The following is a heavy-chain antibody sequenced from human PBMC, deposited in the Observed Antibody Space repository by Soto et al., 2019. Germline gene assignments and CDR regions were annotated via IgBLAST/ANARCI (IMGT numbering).Heavy chain of an antibody. CDR1: GFTVSSNY. D-gene: IGHD2-15*01. CDR2: IYSGGST. Sequence: GGSLRLSCAASGFTVSSNYMSWVRQAPGKGLEWVSVIYSGGSTYYADSVKGRFTISRHNSKNTLYLQMNSLRAEDTAVYYCARYCSGGSCYSTRGFDYWGQGTLVTVSS. V-gene: IGHV3-53*04. CDR3: ARYCSGGSCYSTRGFDY. J-gene: IGHJ4*02.